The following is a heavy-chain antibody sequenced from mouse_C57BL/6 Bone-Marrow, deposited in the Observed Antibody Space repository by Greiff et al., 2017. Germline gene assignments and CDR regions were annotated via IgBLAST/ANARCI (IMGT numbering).Heavy chain of an antibody. J-gene: IGHJ4*01. CDR2: IDPETGGT. CDR3: TRKRSEDY. CDR1: GYTFTDYE. D-gene: IGHD1-1*01. Sequence: QVQLQQSGAELVRPGASVTLSCKASGYTFTDYEMHWVKQTPVHGLEWIGAIDPETGGTAYNQKFKGKAILTADKSSSTAYMELRILTSEDSAVYYCTRKRSEDYWGRGTSVTVSS. V-gene: IGHV1-15*01.